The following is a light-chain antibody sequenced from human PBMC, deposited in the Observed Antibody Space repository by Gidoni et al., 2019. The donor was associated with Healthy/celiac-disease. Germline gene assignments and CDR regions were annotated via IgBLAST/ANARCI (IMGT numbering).Light chain of an antibody. CDR3: QQYYSTPQGT. J-gene: IGKJ5*01. Sequence: DLVMTQSPVSLAVSLGERAPINCKSSQSVLYSSNNKNYFAWYQQKPGQPPKLLIYWASTRESGVPDRFSGSGSGTDFTLTISSLQAEDVAVYYCQQYYSTPQGTFGQGTRLEIK. V-gene: IGKV4-1*01. CDR1: QSVLYSSNNKNY. CDR2: WAS.